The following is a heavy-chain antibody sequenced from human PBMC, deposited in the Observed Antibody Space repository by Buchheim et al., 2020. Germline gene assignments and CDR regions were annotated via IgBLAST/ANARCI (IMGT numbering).Heavy chain of an antibody. J-gene: IGHJ4*02. Sequence: QVHLVESGGGVVQPGRSLRVSCAASGFSVSHYGLHWVRQAPGTGLEWVTSLSHDGRNEFYADSVKGRFTISSYNSKNPLYLQMSCLRAEDTAVYYCARYQRDYSGSGTYGGIAYWGPGTL. D-gene: IGHD3-10*01. CDR1: GFSVSHYG. CDR3: ARYQRDYSGSGTYGGIAY. V-gene: IGHV3-30*03. CDR2: LSHDGRNE.